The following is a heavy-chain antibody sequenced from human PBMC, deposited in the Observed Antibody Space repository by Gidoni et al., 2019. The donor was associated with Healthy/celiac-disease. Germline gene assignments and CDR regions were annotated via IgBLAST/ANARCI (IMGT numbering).Heavy chain of an antibody. D-gene: IGHD6-13*01. CDR1: GGSFSGYY. J-gene: IGHJ5*02. Sequence: QVQLQQWCAGLLKPSETLSLTSAVYGGSFSGYYWSWFRQPPGKGLEWIGEINHSGSTNYNPSLKRRVTISVDTSKNQFSLKLSSVTAADTAVYYCARARGSSWRINLRWFDPWGQGTLVTVSS. V-gene: IGHV4-34*01. CDR3: ARARGSSWRINLRWFDP. CDR2: INHSGST.